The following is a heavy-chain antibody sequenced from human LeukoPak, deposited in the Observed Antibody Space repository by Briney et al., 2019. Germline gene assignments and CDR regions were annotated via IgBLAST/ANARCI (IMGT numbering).Heavy chain of an antibody. D-gene: IGHD4-11*01. CDR3: CADTVDPLAQIDK. J-gene: IGHJ4*02. V-gene: IGHV3-15*01. CDR1: RFSFSTSW. Sequence: PGGSLRLSCAASRFSFSTSWMSWVRQAPGKVLEWVGRIKSKHDGETTEYAAPVKGRFTISRDDSESMVYLQMMSLKTEDTAVYYCCADTVDPLAQIDKWGQGALVTVSS. CDR2: IKSKHDGETT.